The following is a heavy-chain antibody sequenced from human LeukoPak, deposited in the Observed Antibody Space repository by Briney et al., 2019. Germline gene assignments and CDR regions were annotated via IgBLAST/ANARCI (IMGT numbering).Heavy chain of an antibody. Sequence: GGSLRLSCAASGFTFSSYRMNWVRQAPGKGLEWVSYISSSSTIYYADSVKGRFTISRDNAKNSLYLQMNSLRDEDTAVYYCARGDSSGYGPDHWGQGTLVTVSS. V-gene: IGHV3-48*02. CDR1: GFTFSSYR. CDR2: ISSSSTI. D-gene: IGHD3-22*01. CDR3: ARGDSSGYGPDH. J-gene: IGHJ5*02.